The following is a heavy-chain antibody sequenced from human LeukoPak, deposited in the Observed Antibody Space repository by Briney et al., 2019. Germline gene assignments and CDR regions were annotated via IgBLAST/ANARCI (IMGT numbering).Heavy chain of an antibody. V-gene: IGHV7-4-1*02. D-gene: IGHD3-22*01. J-gene: IGHJ4*02. Sequence: ASVKVSCKASGYTFTSYAMNWVRQAPGQGLEWLGWINTNTGNPTYAQGFTGRFVFSLDTSVSTAYLQISSLKAEDTAVYYCARATYYYDSSGYFHWGQGTLVTVSS. CDR2: INTNTGNP. CDR3: ARATYYYDSSGYFH. CDR1: GYTFTSYA.